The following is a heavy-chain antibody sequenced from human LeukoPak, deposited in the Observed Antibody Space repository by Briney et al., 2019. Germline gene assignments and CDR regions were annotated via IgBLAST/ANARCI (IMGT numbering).Heavy chain of an antibody. CDR2: ITSSGDTI. Sequence: GGSLRLSCAASGFTFSDFYMSWVRQAPGQGLEWLSYITSSGDTIYYADSVKGRFTVSRDNARNSLYLQMKSLSAEDTAVYYCVREGASGTAFDIWGLGTMVTVSS. CDR3: VREGASGTAFDI. CDR1: GFTFSDFY. D-gene: IGHD1-26*01. V-gene: IGHV3-11*01. J-gene: IGHJ3*02.